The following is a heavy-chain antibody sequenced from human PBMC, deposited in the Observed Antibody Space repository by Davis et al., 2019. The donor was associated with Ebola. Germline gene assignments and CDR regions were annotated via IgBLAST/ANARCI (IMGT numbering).Heavy chain of an antibody. CDR1: GYTFTAYY. J-gene: IGHJ3*02. Sequence: AASVKVSCKASGYTFTAYYLHWVRQAPGQGPEWMGRINPNSGGTNYAQKFQGRVTMTRDTSISTAYMELSRLRSDDTAVYYCARDGGPTVTTLDDAFDIWGQGTMVTVSS. CDR3: ARDGGPTVTTLDDAFDI. D-gene: IGHD4-17*01. CDR2: INPNSGGT. V-gene: IGHV1-2*06.